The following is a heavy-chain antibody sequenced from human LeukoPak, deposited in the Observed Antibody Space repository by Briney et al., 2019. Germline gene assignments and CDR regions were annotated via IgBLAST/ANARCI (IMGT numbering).Heavy chain of an antibody. D-gene: IGHD6-13*01. CDR1: GFIISNYA. V-gene: IGHV3-64D*06. Sequence: GGSLRLSCSASGFIISNYAMHWVRQAPGKGLEYVSAISANVGSTYYADSVKGRFTISRDNSKNTPYLQMSSLRAEDTAIYHCVKDLYRGDTSSWYYFDYWGQGTLVTVSS. J-gene: IGHJ4*02. CDR2: ISANVGST. CDR3: VKDLYRGDTSSWYYFDY.